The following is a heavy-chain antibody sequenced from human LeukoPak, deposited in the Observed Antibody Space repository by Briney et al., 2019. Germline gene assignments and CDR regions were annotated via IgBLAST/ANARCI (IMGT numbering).Heavy chain of an antibody. Sequence: SETLSLTCTVSGGSISSSIYYWGWIRQSPGKGLEWIGSIYYSGSTNYNPSLKSRVTISVDTSKNQFSLKLSSVTAADTAVYYCARAHSIAARPDYYYYMDVWGKGTTVTVSS. V-gene: IGHV4-39*07. CDR2: IYYSGST. CDR1: GGSISSSIYY. D-gene: IGHD6-6*01. CDR3: ARAHSIAARPDYYYYMDV. J-gene: IGHJ6*03.